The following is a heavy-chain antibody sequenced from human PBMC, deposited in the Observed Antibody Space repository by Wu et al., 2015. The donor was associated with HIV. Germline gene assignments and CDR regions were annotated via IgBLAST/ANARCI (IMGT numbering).Heavy chain of an antibody. D-gene: IGHD3-10*01. CDR1: GYTITTYD. Sequence: QVLLVQSGAEVKKPGASVKVSCQASGYTITTYDFNWVRQAPGQGLEWMGWMNSNNGKTGYGQKFQGRVAMTRNISTRTAYMELSGLKSEDTAVYYCATSHYGSGSYPTFYYYYAMDVWGQGTTVTVSS. J-gene: IGHJ6*02. V-gene: IGHV1-8*01. CDR3: ATSHYGSGSYPTFYYYYAMDV. CDR2: MNSNNGKT.